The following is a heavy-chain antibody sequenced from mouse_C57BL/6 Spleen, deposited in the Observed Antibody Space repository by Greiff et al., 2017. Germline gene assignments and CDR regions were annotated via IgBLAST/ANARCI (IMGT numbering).Heavy chain of an antibody. D-gene: IGHD2-4*01. CDR1: GYTFTDYY. J-gene: IGHJ3*01. Sequence: VQLQQSGPELVKPGASVKISCKASGYTFTDYYMNWVKQSPGKSLEWIGDINPNNGGTSYNQKFKGKATLTVDKSSSTAYMELRSLTSEDSAVYYCARGGIYDYEFADWGQGTLVTVAA. CDR2: INPNNGGT. V-gene: IGHV1-26*01. CDR3: ARGGIYDYEFAD.